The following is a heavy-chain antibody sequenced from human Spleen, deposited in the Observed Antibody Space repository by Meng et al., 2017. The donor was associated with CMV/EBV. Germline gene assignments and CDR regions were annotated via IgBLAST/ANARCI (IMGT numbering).Heavy chain of an antibody. CDR2: IRSKAYGGTT. CDR1: GFTFGDYA. D-gene: IGHD6-6*01. CDR3: ARDSKYSSSSVDYYYYGMDV. Sequence: GGSLRLSCTASGFTFGDYAMSWVRQAPGKGLEWVGFIRSKAYGGTTEYAASVKGRFTISRDDSKSIAYLQMNSLKTEDTAVYYCARDSKYSSSSVDYYYYGMDVWGQGTTVTVSS. J-gene: IGHJ6*02. V-gene: IGHV3-49*04.